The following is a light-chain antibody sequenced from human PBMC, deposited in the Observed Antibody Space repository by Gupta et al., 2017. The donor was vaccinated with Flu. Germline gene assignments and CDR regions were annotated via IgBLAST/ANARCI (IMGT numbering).Light chain of an antibody. J-gene: IGLJ3*02. Sequence: QSALTQPPSVSGSPGQSVTISCTGAISDVVSYNRVSWFQQPPGTAPKLLIFEVSNRPSGVPDRFSGSISGDTASLTISGLQTEDEADYYCCLYTRSSTWVFGGGTKLTVL. CDR3: CLYTRSSTWV. CDR2: EVS. CDR1: ISDVVSYNR. V-gene: IGLV2-18*01.